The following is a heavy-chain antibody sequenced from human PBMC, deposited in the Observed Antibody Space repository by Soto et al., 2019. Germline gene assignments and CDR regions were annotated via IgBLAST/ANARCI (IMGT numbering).Heavy chain of an antibody. V-gene: IGHV1-69*06. CDR1: GGTFSNYA. CDR2: IIPIFGTA. D-gene: IGHD2-15*01. Sequence: SVKVSCKASGGTFSNYAISWVRQAPGQGLEWMGGIIPIFGTANYAQKFQGRVTITADKSTSTAYMELSSLRSEDTAVYYFARARILAGGMDVWGQGTTVTVSS. J-gene: IGHJ6*02. CDR3: ARARILAGGMDV.